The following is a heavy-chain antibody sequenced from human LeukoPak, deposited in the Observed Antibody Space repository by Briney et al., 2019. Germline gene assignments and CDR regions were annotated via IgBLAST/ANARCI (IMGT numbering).Heavy chain of an antibody. D-gene: IGHD5-12*01. V-gene: IGHV3-53*01. CDR1: GFTVSSNY. CDR2: IYSGGST. Sequence: PGGSLRLSCAASGFTVSSNYMSWVRQAPGKGLEWVSIIYSGGSTYYADSVKGRFTIFRDNSKNTLYLQMDSLRAEDTAVYYCARDRSKVAGAFDIWGQGTMVTVSS. CDR3: ARDRSKVAGAFDI. J-gene: IGHJ3*02.